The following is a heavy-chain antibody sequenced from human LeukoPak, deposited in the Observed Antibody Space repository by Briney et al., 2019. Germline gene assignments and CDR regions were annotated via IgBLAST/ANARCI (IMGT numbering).Heavy chain of an antibody. CDR3: ARDGAIAAAGN. Sequence: PGGSLRPSCAASGFTFSSYWMSWVRQAPGKGLEWVANIKQDGSEKYYVDSVKGRFTISRDNAKNSLYLQMNSLRAEDTAVYYCARDGAIAAAGNWGQGTLVTVSS. CDR1: GFTFSSYW. CDR2: IKQDGSEK. V-gene: IGHV3-7*01. J-gene: IGHJ4*02. D-gene: IGHD6-13*01.